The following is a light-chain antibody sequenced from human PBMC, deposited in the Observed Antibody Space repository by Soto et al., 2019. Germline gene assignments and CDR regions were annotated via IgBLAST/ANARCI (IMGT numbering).Light chain of an antibody. CDR3: CSYAGSSTCV. V-gene: IGLV2-23*02. J-gene: IGLJ1*01. CDR2: EVS. Sequence: QRALTHAASVSRSPLESSTISCTETSSDVGSYNLVSWYQQHPGKAPKLMIYEVSKRPSGVSNRFSGSKSGNTASLTISGLQAEDEADYYCCSYAGSSTCVFGTSTKVTVL. CDR1: SSDVGSYNL.